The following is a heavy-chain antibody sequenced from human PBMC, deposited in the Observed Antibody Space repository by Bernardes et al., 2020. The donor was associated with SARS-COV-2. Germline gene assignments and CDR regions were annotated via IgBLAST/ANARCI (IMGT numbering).Heavy chain of an antibody. CDR3: AKDPRVFMLTFGGSPYYFDH. CDR1: GFTFNNHG. V-gene: IGHV3-30*18. Sequence: GGSLRLSCVVSGFTFNNHGMHWLRQAPGKGLEWVTFISYEGSITKYADSVKGRFTISRDSSKNTVFLQMNSLRAEDTAVYYCAKDPRVFMLTFGGSPYYFDHWGQGTLVTVSS. D-gene: IGHD3-16*01. CDR2: ISYEGSIT. J-gene: IGHJ4*02.